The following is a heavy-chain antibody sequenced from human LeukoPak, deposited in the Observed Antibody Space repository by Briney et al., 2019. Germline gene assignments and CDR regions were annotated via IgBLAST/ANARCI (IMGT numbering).Heavy chain of an antibody. J-gene: IGHJ6*02. V-gene: IGHV1-69*13. CDR3: ARDPYYYGSGSDYNSYFYYGMDV. Sequence: ASVKVSCKASGYTFTGYYMHWVRQAPGQGLEWMGGIIPIFGTANYAQKFQGRVTITADESTSTAYMELSSLRSEDTAVYYCARDPYYYGSGSDYNSYFYYGMDVWGQGTTVTVSS. D-gene: IGHD3-10*01. CDR1: GYTFTGYY. CDR2: IIPIFGTA.